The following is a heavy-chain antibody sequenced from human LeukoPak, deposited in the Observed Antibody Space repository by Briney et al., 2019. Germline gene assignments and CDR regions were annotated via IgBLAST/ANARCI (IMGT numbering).Heavy chain of an antibody. Sequence: ASVKVSCKASGYTFTGYYMHWVRQAPGQGLEWMGWISAYNGDTNYAQKLQGRVTMTTDTSTSTAYMGLRSLRSDDTAVYYCARTSHYVDIAATTPYGIYYFDYWGQGTLVTVSS. D-gene: IGHD5-12*01. CDR1: GYTFTGYY. J-gene: IGHJ4*02. CDR2: ISAYNGDT. V-gene: IGHV1-18*04. CDR3: ARTSHYVDIAATTPYGIYYFDY.